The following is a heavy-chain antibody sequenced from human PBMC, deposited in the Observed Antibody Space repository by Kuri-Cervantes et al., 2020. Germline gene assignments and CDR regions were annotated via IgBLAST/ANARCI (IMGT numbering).Heavy chain of an antibody. CDR3: ARTGYSSSWYSVYFDY. V-gene: IGHV4-34*01. Sequence: SETLSLTCAVYGGSFSGYYWNWIRQPPGKGLEWIGEINHSGSTNYNPSLKSRVTISVDKSKNQFSLKLSSVTAADTAVYYCARTGYSSSWYSVYFDYWGQGTLVTVSS. J-gene: IGHJ4*02. CDR1: GGSFSGYY. D-gene: IGHD6-13*01. CDR2: INHSGST.